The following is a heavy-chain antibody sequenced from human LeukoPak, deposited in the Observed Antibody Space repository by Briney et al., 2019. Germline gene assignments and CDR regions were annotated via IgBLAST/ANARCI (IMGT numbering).Heavy chain of an antibody. Sequence: GGSLRLSCAAFGFTFSSYWMSWVRQAPGKGLEWVANIKQDGSEKYYVDSVKGRFTISRDNAKNSLYLQMNSLRAEDTAVYYCAREEWELLRYYYYYMDVWGKGTTVTVSS. CDR2: IKQDGSEK. CDR1: GFTFSSYW. V-gene: IGHV3-7*01. CDR3: AREEWELLRYYYYYMDV. D-gene: IGHD1-26*01. J-gene: IGHJ6*03.